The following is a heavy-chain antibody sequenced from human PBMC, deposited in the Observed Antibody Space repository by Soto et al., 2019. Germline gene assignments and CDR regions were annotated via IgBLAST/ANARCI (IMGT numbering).Heavy chain of an antibody. V-gene: IGHV1-3*01. D-gene: IGHD1-26*01. J-gene: IGHJ4*02. CDR3: ARGSSGSYLIDY. CDR2: INAGNGDT. CDR1: GYTFTSCA. Sequence: GASVKVSCKASGYTFTSCAMHWVRQAPGQRLEWMGWINAGNGDTSYSQKYQGRVTITRDTSASTVYMELSSLRSDDTAVYYCARGSSGSYLIDYWGQGTLVTVSS.